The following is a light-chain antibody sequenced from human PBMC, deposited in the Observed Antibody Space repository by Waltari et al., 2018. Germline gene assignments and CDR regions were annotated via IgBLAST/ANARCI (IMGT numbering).Light chain of an antibody. Sequence: TQSPGTLSLSLGDGATLSCRASQSVGKYLAWYQQKPGQAPRLLIYHASIMATGVPDRFSGSGSETDFSLTISRLEPEDFAVYYCQKYRSLPATFGRGTRVEI. CDR1: QSVGKY. J-gene: IGKJ1*01. V-gene: IGKV3-20*01. CDR2: HAS. CDR3: QKYRSLPAT.